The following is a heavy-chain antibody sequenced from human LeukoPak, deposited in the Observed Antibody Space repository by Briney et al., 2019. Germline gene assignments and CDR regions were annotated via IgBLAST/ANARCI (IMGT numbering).Heavy chain of an antibody. D-gene: IGHD5-18*01. CDR3: ARNKKGDRYTYGHDY. V-gene: IGHV3-21*01. CDR1: GFTFSSYS. J-gene: IGHJ4*02. Sequence: GGSLRLSCAASGFTFSSYSMNWVRQAPGKGLEWVSSISSSSNYIYYADSMKGRFTISRDNAKNSLYLQMNSLRAEDTAVYYCARNKKGDRYTYGHDYWGQGTLVTVSS. CDR2: ISSSSNYI.